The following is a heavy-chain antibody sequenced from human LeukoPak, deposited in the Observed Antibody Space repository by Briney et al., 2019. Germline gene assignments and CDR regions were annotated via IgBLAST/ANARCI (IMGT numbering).Heavy chain of an antibody. Sequence: ASVKVSCKASGYTFTGYYMHWVRQAPGQRHGWMGRINPNSGGTNYAQKYQGRVTMTRDTSISTAYMELSRLRSDDTAVYYCARPYGSGSYYSDYWGQGTLVTVSS. D-gene: IGHD3-10*01. CDR1: GYTFTGYY. V-gene: IGHV1-2*06. CDR2: INPNSGGT. J-gene: IGHJ4*02. CDR3: ARPYGSGSYYSDY.